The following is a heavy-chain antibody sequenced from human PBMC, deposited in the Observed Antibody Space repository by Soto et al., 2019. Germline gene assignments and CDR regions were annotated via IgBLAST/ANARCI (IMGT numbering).Heavy chain of an antibody. CDR2: VSAGACTS. J-gene: IGHJ4*02. CDR3: GKCGQRGCNLNYFDR. CDR1: GFSFSDHA. V-gene: IGHV3-23*01. D-gene: IGHD2-21*01. Sequence: EVQLLESGGGLVQPGGSLRLSCVASGFSFSDHAMTWVRHAPGKGLEWVAIVSAGACTSSSADSVKGRFTIFRDNSNETLYLLMISLRCVDTAGYYCGKCGQRGCNLNYFDRWGQGTLVRVSS.